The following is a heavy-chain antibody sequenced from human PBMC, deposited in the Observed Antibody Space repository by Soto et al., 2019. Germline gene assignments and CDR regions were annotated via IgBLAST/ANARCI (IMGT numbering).Heavy chain of an antibody. V-gene: IGHV3-49*03. J-gene: IGHJ3*02. CDR3: TRAKKASGWYEGDAFDI. D-gene: IGHD6-19*01. CDR1: GFTFGDYA. Sequence: PVGSLRLSCTASGFTFGDYAMSWFRQAPGKGLEWVGFIRSKAYGGTTEYAASVKGRFTISRDDSKSIAYLQMNSLKTEDTAVYYCTRAKKASGWYEGDAFDIWGQGTMVTVSS. CDR2: IRSKAYGGTT.